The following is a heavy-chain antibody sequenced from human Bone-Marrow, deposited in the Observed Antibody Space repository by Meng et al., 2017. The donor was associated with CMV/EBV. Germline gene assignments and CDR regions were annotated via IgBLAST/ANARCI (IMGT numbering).Heavy chain of an antibody. CDR3: APNGGGSYSWFDP. Sequence: ASGFTFSSYAMSWVRQAPGKGLEWGSVIRGSGSSTYYADSVKGRFTISRDNSKNTLYLQMNSLRAEDTAVYYCAPNGGGSYSWFDPWGQGTLVTVSS. CDR1: GFTFSSYA. V-gene: IGHV3-23*01. CDR2: IRGSGSST. J-gene: IGHJ5*02. D-gene: IGHD1-26*01.